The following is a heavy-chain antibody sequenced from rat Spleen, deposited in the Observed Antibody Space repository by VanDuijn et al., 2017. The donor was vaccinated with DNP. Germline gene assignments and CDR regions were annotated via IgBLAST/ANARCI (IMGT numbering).Heavy chain of an antibody. D-gene: IGHD4-3*01. CDR3: VRWYNSGYYFDY. Sequence: EVQLVESGGDLVQPGRSLQLSCTASGFTFSDYYMAWVRQAPTKGLEWVAYISYDGGSTYYGDSVKGRFTISRANVKSTLYLQMNSLRSEDMVTYYCVRWYNSGYYFDYWGQGVMVTVSS. J-gene: IGHJ2*01. V-gene: IGHV5-22*01. CDR1: GFTFSDYY. CDR2: ISYDGGST.